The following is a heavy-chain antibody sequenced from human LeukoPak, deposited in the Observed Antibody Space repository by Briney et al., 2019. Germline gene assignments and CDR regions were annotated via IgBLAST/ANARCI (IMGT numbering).Heavy chain of an antibody. CDR2: IYYSGNT. J-gene: IGHJ4*02. Sequence: PSETLSLTCTVSGGSICSYYWSWIREPPGKGLEWIGYIYYSGNTNYNPSLKSRVTISVDTSKNRFSLELTSVTAADTAVYYCARAPGGNPTTHYFDYWGQGALVTVSS. D-gene: IGHD1-14*01. CDR1: GGSICSYY. CDR3: ARAPGGNPTTHYFDY. V-gene: IGHV4-59*01.